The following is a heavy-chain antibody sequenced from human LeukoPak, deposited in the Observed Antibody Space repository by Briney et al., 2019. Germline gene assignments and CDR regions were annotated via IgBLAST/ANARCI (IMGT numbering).Heavy chain of an antibody. V-gene: IGHV3-33*01. Sequence: GGSLRLSCAASEFSFSAYGVHWVRQAPGKGLEWVAVIWYDGSSKDYADSVKGRFTFSRDNSKNTLYLQMNSLTVEDTAVYYCARSQSSSLIDYWGQGTLVTVSS. J-gene: IGHJ4*02. D-gene: IGHD6-13*01. CDR1: EFSFSAYG. CDR2: IWYDGSSK. CDR3: ARSQSSSLIDY.